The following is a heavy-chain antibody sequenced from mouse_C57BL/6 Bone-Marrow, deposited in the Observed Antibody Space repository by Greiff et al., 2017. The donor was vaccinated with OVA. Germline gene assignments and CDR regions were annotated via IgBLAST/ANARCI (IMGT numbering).Heavy chain of an antibody. Sequence: QVQLQQSGPELVKPGASVKISCKASGYAFSSSWMNWVKQRPGKGLEWIGRIYPGDGDTNYNGKFKDKATLTADKSSSTAYMQLSSLTSEDSAVYFCARGVTTVVAPMDYWGQGTSVTVSS. V-gene: IGHV1-82*01. CDR3: ARGVTTVVAPMDY. J-gene: IGHJ4*01. D-gene: IGHD1-1*01. CDR2: IYPGDGDT. CDR1: GYAFSSSW.